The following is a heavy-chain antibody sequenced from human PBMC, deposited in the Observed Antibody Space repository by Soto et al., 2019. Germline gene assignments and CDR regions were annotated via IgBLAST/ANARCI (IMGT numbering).Heavy chain of an antibody. CDR2: ISGSGTTI. Sequence: QAQVVESGGGLVKPGGSLRLSCATSGINFSDHFMAWIRLSPGKGLEWIAYISGSGTTIYYADSVRGRFTISRDNANDSLYLQMHSLRAEDTAVYYCVRDGRYKTPYDGFDTWGQGTMVTVSS. V-gene: IGHV3-11*01. J-gene: IGHJ3*02. CDR3: VRDGRYKTPYDGFDT. D-gene: IGHD1-26*01. CDR1: GINFSDHF.